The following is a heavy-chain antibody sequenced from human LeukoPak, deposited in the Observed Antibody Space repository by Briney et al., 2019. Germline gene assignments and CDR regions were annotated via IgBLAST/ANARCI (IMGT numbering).Heavy chain of an antibody. CDR2: INWNGDSR. CDR1: GFKFDDYG. Sequence: PGGSLRLSCTASGFKFDDYGMTWVRQAPGKGLEWVSDINWNGDSRGYAHSVRGRFTISRDNAKNSLYLQMNSLRAEDTALYYCAKGGGSVVAAFDHWGQGTLVTVS. CDR3: AKGGGSVVAAFDH. J-gene: IGHJ4*02. D-gene: IGHD2-15*01. V-gene: IGHV3-20*04.